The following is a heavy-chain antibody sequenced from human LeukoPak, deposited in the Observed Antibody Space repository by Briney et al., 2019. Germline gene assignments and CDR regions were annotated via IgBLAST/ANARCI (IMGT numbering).Heavy chain of an antibody. CDR2: IKEDGSEK. CDR1: GFTFSRYW. Sequence: GGSLRLSCVASGFTFSRYWMSWARQAPGKGLQWVANIKEDGSEKYYVDSVKGRFTISRDISKNTLYLQINSLRADDTAVYYCARDYLGLHYFDYWGQGTLVTVSS. J-gene: IGHJ4*02. D-gene: IGHD2/OR15-2a*01. CDR3: ARDYLGLHYFDY. V-gene: IGHV3-7*01.